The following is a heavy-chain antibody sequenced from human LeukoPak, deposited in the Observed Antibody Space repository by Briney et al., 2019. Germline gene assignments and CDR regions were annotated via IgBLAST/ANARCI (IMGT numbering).Heavy chain of an antibody. CDR1: GFTFGDYS. V-gene: IGHV4-38-2*02. CDR3: AREWLRSWLDH. J-gene: IGHJ5*02. Sequence: GSLRLSCTTSGFTFGDYSMTWFRQTPGKGLEWIGSIYHSGSTYYNPSLKSRVTISVDTSKNQFSLRLSSVTAADTAVYYCAREWLRSWLDHWGQGTLVTVSS. D-gene: IGHD5-12*01. CDR2: IYHSGST.